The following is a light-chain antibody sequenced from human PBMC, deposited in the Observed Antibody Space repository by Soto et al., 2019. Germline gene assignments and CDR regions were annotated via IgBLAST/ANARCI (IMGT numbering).Light chain of an antibody. V-gene: IGKV3-20*01. CDR3: QQYGSSPVA. J-gene: IGKJ2*01. CDR2: GAS. Sequence: EIVLTQSPGTLSLSPGERATLSCRVSQSVSSSYLAWYQQKPGQAPRLLIYGASSRATGIPDRFSGSGSGTDFTLTISRLEPEDFAVYYCQQYGSSPVAFGQGTKLEIK. CDR1: QSVSSSY.